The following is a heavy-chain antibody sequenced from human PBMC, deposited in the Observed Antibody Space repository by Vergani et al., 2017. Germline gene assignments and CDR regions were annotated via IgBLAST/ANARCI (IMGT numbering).Heavy chain of an antibody. J-gene: IGHJ4*02. V-gene: IGHV4-30-4*01. CDR1: GGSISSGDYY. Sequence: QVQLQESGPGLVKPSQTLSLTCTVSGGSISSGDYYWSWIRQPPGKGLEWIGYIYYSGSPYYNPSLKSRVTISVDTSKNQFSLKLSSVTAADTAVYYCARGAYYDSSGYDNFDYWGQGTLVTVSS. CDR2: IYYSGSP. CDR3: ARGAYYDSSGYDNFDY. D-gene: IGHD3-22*01.